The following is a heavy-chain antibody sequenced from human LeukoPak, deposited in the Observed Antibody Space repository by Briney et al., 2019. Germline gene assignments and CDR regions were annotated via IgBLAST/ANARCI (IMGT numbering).Heavy chain of an antibody. Sequence: PGGSLRLSCAASGFTFSSYWMSWVRQAPGKGLEWVSAISGSGGSTYYADSVKGRFTISRDNSKNTLYLQMNSLRAEDTAVYYCAKAQAALVATFDYWGQGTLVTVSS. J-gene: IGHJ4*02. D-gene: IGHD5-12*01. CDR3: AKAQAALVATFDY. V-gene: IGHV3-23*01. CDR2: ISGSGGST. CDR1: GFTFSSYW.